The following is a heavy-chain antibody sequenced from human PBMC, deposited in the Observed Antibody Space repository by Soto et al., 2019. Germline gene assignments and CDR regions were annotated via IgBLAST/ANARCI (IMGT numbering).Heavy chain of an antibody. Sequence: GGSLKLSCAPSGFTFSSYAMSWVRQAPGKGLEWVSAISGSGGSTYYADSVKGRFTISRDNSKNTLYLQMNSLRAEDTAVYYCAKALGAAGRRSAYYFDYWGQGTLVTVSS. CDR1: GFTFSSYA. D-gene: IGHD6-13*01. CDR3: AKALGAAGRRSAYYFDY. CDR2: ISGSGGST. J-gene: IGHJ4*02. V-gene: IGHV3-23*01.